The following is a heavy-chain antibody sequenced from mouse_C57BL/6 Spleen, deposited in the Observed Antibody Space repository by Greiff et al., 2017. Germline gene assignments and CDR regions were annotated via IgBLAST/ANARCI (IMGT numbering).Heavy chain of an antibody. CDR3: ARYYYSNGVAMDY. D-gene: IGHD2-5*01. CDR1: GFTFSSYA. CDR2: ISDGGSYT. V-gene: IGHV5-4*03. J-gene: IGHJ4*01. Sequence: EVMLVESGGGLVKPGGSLKLSCAASGFTFSSYAMSWVRQTPEKRLEWVATISDGGSYTYYPDNVKGRFTISRDNAKNNLYLQMSHLKSEATAMYYFARYYYSNGVAMDYCNQLTSFTVSS.